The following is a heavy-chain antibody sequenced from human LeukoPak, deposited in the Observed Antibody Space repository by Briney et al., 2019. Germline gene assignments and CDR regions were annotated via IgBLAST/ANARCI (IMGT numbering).Heavy chain of an antibody. Sequence: ASVKVSCKASGYTFTSYGISWVRQAPGQGLEWMGWISAYNGNANYAQKLQGRVTMTTDTSTSTAYMELRSLRSDDTAVYYCARDPGPRSTSCCDYWGQGTRLTVSS. D-gene: IGHD2-2*01. CDR3: ARDPGPRSTSCCDY. V-gene: IGHV1-18*01. J-gene: IGHJ4*02. CDR1: GYTFTSYG. CDR2: ISAYNGNA.